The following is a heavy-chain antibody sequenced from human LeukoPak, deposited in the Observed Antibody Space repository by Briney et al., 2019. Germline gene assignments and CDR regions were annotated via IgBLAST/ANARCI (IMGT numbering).Heavy chain of an antibody. D-gene: IGHD2-21*02. CDR3: ARGPELAYCGGDCYSLDFQH. J-gene: IGHJ1*01. CDR1: GYTFTSYD. CDR2: MNPNSGNT. Sequence: ASVKVSCKASGYTFTSYDINWVRQATGQGLEWMGWMNPNSGNTGYAQKFQGRVTMTRNTSISTAYMELSSLRSEDTAVYYCARGPELAYCGGDCYSLDFQHWGQGTLSPSPQ. V-gene: IGHV1-8*01.